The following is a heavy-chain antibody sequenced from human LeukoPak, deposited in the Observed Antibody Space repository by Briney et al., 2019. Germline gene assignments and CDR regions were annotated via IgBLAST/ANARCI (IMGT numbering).Heavy chain of an antibody. CDR1: GGSISSYY. CDR2: IYYSGST. CDR3: ARVTGYCSGGSCYDDAFDI. D-gene: IGHD2-15*01. V-gene: IGHV4-59*01. Sequence: PSETLSLTCTVSGGSISSYYWSWIRQPPGKGLEWIGYIYYSGSTNYNPSLKSRVTISVDTSKNQFSLKLSSVTAADTAVYYCARVTGYCSGGSCYDDAFDIWGQGTMVTVSS. J-gene: IGHJ3*02.